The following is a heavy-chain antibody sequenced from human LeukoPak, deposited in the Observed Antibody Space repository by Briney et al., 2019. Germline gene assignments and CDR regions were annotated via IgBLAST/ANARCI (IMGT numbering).Heavy chain of an antibody. CDR2: ISAYNGNT. CDR1: GYTFTNYG. J-gene: IGHJ2*01. V-gene: IGHV1-18*01. D-gene: IGHD3-9*01. CDR3: ATVDTPLLTYDDSLTGYNSPYWYFDL. Sequence: ASVKVLCKASGYTFTNYGIIGVRQAPGKGLEWMGWISAYNGNTHYAQNLQGRVTMTTNTSTSTAYMELRSLRSEDTAVYYFATVDTPLLTYDDSLTGYNSPYWYFDLWGRGTLVTVSS.